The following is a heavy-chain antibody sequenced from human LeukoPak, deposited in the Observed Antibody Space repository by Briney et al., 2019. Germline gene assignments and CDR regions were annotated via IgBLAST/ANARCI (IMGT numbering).Heavy chain of an antibody. D-gene: IGHD4-17*01. CDR3: ASRDYGDLADY. J-gene: IGHJ4*02. Sequence: ASVKVSCKASGGTFISYAISWVGQAPGQGGEWMGGIIPIFGPANYPQKFQGRVTITTDESTSTASMELSSLRSEDTAVYYCASRDYGDLADYWGQGTLVTVSS. CDR2: IIPIFGPA. CDR1: GGTFISYA. V-gene: IGHV1-69*05.